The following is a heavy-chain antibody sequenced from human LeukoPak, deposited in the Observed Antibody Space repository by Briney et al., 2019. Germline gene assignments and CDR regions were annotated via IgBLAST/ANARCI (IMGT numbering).Heavy chain of an antibody. Sequence: PGGSLRLSCAASGFTFSNAWMSWVRQAPGMGLEWVGRIKSKTDGGTTDYAAPVKGRFTISRDDSKNTLYLQMNSLKTEDTAVYYCTTDWGYYDSSGYVNYWGQGTLVTVSS. V-gene: IGHV3-15*01. D-gene: IGHD3-22*01. CDR1: GFTFSNAW. J-gene: IGHJ4*02. CDR2: IKSKTDGGTT. CDR3: TTDWGYYDSSGYVNY.